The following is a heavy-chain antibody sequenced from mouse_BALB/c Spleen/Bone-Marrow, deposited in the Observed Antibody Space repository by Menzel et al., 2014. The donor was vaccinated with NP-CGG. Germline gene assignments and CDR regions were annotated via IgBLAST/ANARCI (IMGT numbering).Heavy chain of an antibody. CDR1: GFTFSDYY. Sequence: EVQVVESGGGLVQPGGSLKLSCATSGFTFSDYYMYWVRQTPEKRLEWVPYISNGGGSTYYPDTVRGRFTISRDNAKNTLYLQMSRLKSEDTAMYYCARHNYDETWFAYWGQGTLVTVSA. D-gene: IGHD2-4*01. J-gene: IGHJ3*01. CDR3: ARHNYDETWFAY. V-gene: IGHV5-12*02. CDR2: ISNGGGST.